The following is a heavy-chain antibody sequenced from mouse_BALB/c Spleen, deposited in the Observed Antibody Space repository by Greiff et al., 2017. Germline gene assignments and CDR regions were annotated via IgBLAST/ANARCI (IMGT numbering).Heavy chain of an antibody. Sequence: QVQLQQPGAELVRPGASVKLSCKASGYTFTSYWINWVKQRPGQGLEWIGNIYPSDSYTNYNQKFKDKATLTVDKSSSTAYMQLSSPTSEDSAVYYCTRGNSAYWGQGTLVTVSA. J-gene: IGHJ3*01. V-gene: IGHV1-69*02. CDR3: TRGNSAY. CDR1: GYTFTSYW. D-gene: IGHD2-1*01. CDR2: IYPSDSYT.